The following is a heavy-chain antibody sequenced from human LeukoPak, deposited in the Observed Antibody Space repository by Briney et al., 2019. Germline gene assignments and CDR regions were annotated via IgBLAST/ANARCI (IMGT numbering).Heavy chain of an antibody. CDR3: ARLVVTATNWFDP. J-gene: IGHJ5*02. CDR1: GGSISSYY. Sequence: PSETLSLTCTVSGGSISSYYWSWIRQPPGKGLEWIGYIYTSGSTNYNPSLKSRVTTSVDTSKNQFSLKLSSVTAADAAVYYCARLVVTATNWFDPWGQGTLVTVSS. D-gene: IGHD2-21*02. CDR2: IYTSGST. V-gene: IGHV4-4*09.